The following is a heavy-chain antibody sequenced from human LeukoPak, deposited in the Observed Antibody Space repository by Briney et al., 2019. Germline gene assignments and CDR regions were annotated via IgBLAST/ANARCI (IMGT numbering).Heavy chain of an antibody. CDR3: ARFLSPFADCGGDCYRYYFDY. D-gene: IGHD2-21*02. Sequence: SETLSLTCTVSGGSISSYYWSWIRQPPGKGLEWIGYIYYSGSTYYNPSLKSRVTISVDTSKNQFSLKLSSVTAADTAVYYCARFLSPFADCGGDCYRYYFDYWGQGTLVTVSS. CDR2: IYYSGST. V-gene: IGHV4-59*12. CDR1: GGSISSYY. J-gene: IGHJ4*02.